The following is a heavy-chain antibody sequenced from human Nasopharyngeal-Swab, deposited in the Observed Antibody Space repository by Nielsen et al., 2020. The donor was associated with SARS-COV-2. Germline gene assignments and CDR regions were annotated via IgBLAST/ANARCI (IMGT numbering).Heavy chain of an antibody. V-gene: IGHV4-59*08. CDR3: ARRQQPDNYYGVDV. CDR1: GGSISSYY. J-gene: IGHJ6*02. Sequence: SETLSLTCTVSGGSISSYYWSWIRQPPGKGLEWIGYIYYSGSTNYNPSLKSRVTISVDTSKNQFSLQLNSVTPDDTAVYYCARRQQPDNYYGVDVWGQGTAVTVSS. CDR2: IYYSGST. D-gene: IGHD6-13*01.